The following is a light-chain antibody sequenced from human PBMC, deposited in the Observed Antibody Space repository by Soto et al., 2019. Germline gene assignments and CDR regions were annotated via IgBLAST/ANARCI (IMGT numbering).Light chain of an antibody. CDR2: DAS. CDR3: QQYHRYSWT. CDR1: QSISSS. V-gene: IGKV1-5*01. J-gene: IGKJ1*01. Sequence: DIQMTQSPSTLSASVGDRVSIACRASQSISSSLAWYQQKPGKAPKLLIYDASSLESGVPSRFSGSGSWTEFTLSINILQPQDFATYYCQQYHRYSWTFGQGTKVEIK.